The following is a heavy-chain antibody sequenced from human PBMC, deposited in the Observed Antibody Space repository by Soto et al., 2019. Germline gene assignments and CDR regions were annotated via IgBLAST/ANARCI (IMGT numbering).Heavy chain of an antibody. CDR1: GGSISSYY. Sequence: QVQLQESGPGLVKPSETLSLTCTVSGGSISSYYWSWIRQPPGKGLEWIGYIYYSGSTNYNPSLKSRVTIAVDTSKNQFSLKLSSVTAADTAVYYCARPSLFTSGWGAFDYWGQGTLVTVSS. D-gene: IGHD6-19*01. V-gene: IGHV4-59*01. CDR2: IYYSGST. CDR3: ARPSLFTSGWGAFDY. J-gene: IGHJ4*02.